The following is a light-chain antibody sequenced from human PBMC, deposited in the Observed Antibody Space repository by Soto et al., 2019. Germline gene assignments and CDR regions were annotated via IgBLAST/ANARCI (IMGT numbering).Light chain of an antibody. CDR1: SSDVGSYNL. CDR3: SSYAGDSVV. J-gene: IGLJ2*01. Sequence: QSALTQPASVSGSPGQSITISCTGTSSDVGSYNLVSWYQQHPGKAPKLMIYEGSKRPSGVSNRFSGSKSVNTASLTISGLQAEDEADYYCSSYAGDSVVFGGGTKLTVL. CDR2: EGS. V-gene: IGLV2-23*01.